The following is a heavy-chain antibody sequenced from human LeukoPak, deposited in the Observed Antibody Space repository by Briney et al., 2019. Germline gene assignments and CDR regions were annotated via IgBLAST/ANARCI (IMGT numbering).Heavy chain of an antibody. CDR1: GGSISSYY. CDR2: IYYSGST. Sequence: SETLSLTCTVPGGSISSYYWTWIRQPPGKGLEWIGYIYYSGSTNYNPSLKSRVTISVDTSKNQFSLKLSSVTAADTAVYYCARVDYGDYEENWFDPWGQGTLVTVSS. J-gene: IGHJ5*02. CDR3: ARVDYGDYEENWFDP. D-gene: IGHD4-17*01. V-gene: IGHV4-59*01.